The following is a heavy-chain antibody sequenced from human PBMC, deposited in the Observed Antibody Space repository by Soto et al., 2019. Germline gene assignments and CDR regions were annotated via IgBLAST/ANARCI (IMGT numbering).Heavy chain of an antibody. CDR1: GFIFSSYA. V-gene: IGHV3-23*01. Sequence: EVQLLESGGGLVQPGGSLRPSCAASGFIFSSYATSWVRQAPGKGLEWVSAISGSGGSTYYADSVKGRFTISRDDSENTLYLQMNSLRAEDTAVYFCVKQCTTSCYSAGDYWGQGTLVTVSS. D-gene: IGHD2-2*02. CDR3: VKQCTTSCYSAGDY. J-gene: IGHJ4*02. CDR2: ISGSGGST.